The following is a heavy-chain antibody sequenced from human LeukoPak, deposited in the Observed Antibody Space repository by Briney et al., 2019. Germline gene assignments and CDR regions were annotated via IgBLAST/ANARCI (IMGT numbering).Heavy chain of an antibody. D-gene: IGHD3-3*01. J-gene: IGHJ4*02. V-gene: IGHV1-69*05. CDR3: ARATARYVSRFLECLRTFDY. Sequence: GSSVKVSCKASGGTFSSYAISWVRQAPGQGLEWMGGIIPIFGTANYAQKFQGRVTITTDESTSTAYMELSSLRSEDTAVYYCARATARYVSRFLECLRTFDYWGQGTLVTVSS. CDR1: GGTFSSYA. CDR2: IIPIFGTA.